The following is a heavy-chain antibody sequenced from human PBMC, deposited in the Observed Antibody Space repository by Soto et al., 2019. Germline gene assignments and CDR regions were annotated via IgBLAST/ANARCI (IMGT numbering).Heavy chain of an antibody. V-gene: IGHV3-15*07. CDR1: GFTFSNAW. CDR3: TTDVAYYDSSGYPY. J-gene: IGHJ1*01. CDR2: IKSKTDGGTT. D-gene: IGHD3-22*01. Sequence: GGSLRLSCAASGFTFSNAWMNWVRQAPGKGLEWVGRIKSKTDGGTTDNAAPVKGRFTISRDDSKNTLYLQMNSLTTEDTAVYYCTTDVAYYDSSGYPYWGQGTLVTVSS.